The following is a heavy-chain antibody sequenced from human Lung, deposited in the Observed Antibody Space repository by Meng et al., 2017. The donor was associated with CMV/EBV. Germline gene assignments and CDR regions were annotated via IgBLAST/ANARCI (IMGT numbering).Heavy chain of an antibody. CDR3: AKGGGAGRSASDY. CDR2: ISSGSSTI. J-gene: IGHJ4*02. Sequence: GGSXRLXCAASGFTFSTYSMNWVRQAPGKGLEWISYISSGSSTIYYADSVKGRFSISRDNAEKTLYLHVNNLRGEDTAVYYCAKGGGAGRSASDYWGQGNLV. D-gene: IGHD3-16*01. V-gene: IGHV3-48*04. CDR1: GFTFSTYS.